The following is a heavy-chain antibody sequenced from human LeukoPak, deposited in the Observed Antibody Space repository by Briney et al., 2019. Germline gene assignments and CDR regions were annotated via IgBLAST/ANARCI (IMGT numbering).Heavy chain of an antibody. CDR1: GFTFSSYG. Sequence: PGGSLRLSCAASGFTFSSYGMHWVRQAPGKGLEWVSLISGSGGTTYYADSVRGRFTISRDNSKNTLYLQMNTLRAGDTAVYYCATEATYCTAACYSLSDYWGQGTLVTVSS. V-gene: IGHV3-23*01. CDR3: ATEATYCTAACYSLSDY. J-gene: IGHJ4*02. CDR2: ISGSGGTT. D-gene: IGHD2-21*02.